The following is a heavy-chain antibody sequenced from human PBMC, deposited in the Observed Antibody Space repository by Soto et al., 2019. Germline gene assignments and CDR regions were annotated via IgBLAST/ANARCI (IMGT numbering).Heavy chain of an antibody. Sequence: ETLSLTCTVSGGSINSGDYYWRWIRQPPGKGLEWIGHIYYSGSTYYNPSLKSRVTISVDTSKNQFSLKLSSVTAADTAVYYCARGFDYDSSGYGYWGQGTLVTVSP. D-gene: IGHD3-22*01. CDR1: GGSINSGDYY. J-gene: IGHJ4*02. V-gene: IGHV4-39*01. CDR3: ARGFDYDSSGYGY. CDR2: IYYSGST.